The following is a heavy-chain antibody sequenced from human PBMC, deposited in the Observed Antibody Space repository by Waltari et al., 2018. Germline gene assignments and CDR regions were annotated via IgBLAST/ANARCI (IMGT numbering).Heavy chain of an antibody. CDR3: ARGLIAAAGLFDY. Sequence: QVQLVQSGAEVKKPGASVKVSCKASGYTFTGYYKHWVRQAPGQGLEWMGWINPNTGGTNYSPKFHVLVPMTRDTSISTAYMELIRLRSDDTAVYYCARGLIAAAGLFDYWGQGTLVTVSS. CDR1: GYTFTGYY. J-gene: IGHJ4*02. V-gene: IGHV1-2*04. CDR2: INPNTGGT. D-gene: IGHD6-13*01.